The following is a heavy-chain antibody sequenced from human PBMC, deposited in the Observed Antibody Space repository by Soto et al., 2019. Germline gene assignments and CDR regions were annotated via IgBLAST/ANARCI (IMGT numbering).Heavy chain of an antibody. V-gene: IGHV3-23*01. D-gene: IGHD3-9*01. J-gene: IGHJ4*02. Sequence: GGSLRLSCTSFSQYGMSWVCRPPGKGLEWISTIGPTGYTHYADSVAGRFTISRDDSANTLYLQMSNLRVDDTAIYYCAKDPSTGPADYWGQGALVTVSS. CDR2: IGPTGYT. CDR1: SQYG. CDR3: AKDPSTGPADY.